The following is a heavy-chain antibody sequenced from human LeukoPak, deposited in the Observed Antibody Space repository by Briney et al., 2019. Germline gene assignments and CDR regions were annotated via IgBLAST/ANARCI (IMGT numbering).Heavy chain of an antibody. J-gene: IGHJ4*02. CDR3: ARDTDSSGYYYPFAY. V-gene: IGHV4-4*07. Sequence: PETLSLTCTVSGGSISSYYWSWIRQPAGKGLEWIGRIYTSGSTNYNPSLKSRVTMSVDTSKNQFSLKLSSVTAADTAVYYCARDTDSSGYYYPFAYWGQGTLVTVSS. CDR1: GGSISSYY. CDR2: IYTSGST. D-gene: IGHD3-22*01.